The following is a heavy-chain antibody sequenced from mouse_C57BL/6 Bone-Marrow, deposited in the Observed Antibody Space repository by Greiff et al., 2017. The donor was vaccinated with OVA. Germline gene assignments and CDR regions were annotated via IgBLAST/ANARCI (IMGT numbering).Heavy chain of an antibody. CDR3: ATGSYDYDRYFDY. J-gene: IGHJ2*01. CDR1: GYTFTSYW. V-gene: IGHV1-53*01. Sequence: VQLQQPGTELVKPGASVKLSCKASGYTFTSYWMHWVKQRPGQGLEWIGNINPSNGGTNYNEKFKSKATLTVDKSSSTAYMQLSSLTSEDSAVYDCATGSYDYDRYFDYWGQGTTLTVSS. D-gene: IGHD2-4*01. CDR2: INPSNGGT.